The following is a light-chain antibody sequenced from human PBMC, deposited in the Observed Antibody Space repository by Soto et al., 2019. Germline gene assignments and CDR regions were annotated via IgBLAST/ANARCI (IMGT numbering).Light chain of an antibody. CDR1: QSISSN. J-gene: IGKJ4*01. Sequence: TQSPATLSVSQGERATLSCRASQSISSNLAWYQQKPGQAPRLLMFRTSSRATGFPARFSGSGSGTEFNLTISSLQSEDFGVYYCQQYNDWPRATFGGGTKVDIK. CDR3: QQYNDWPRAT. V-gene: IGKV3-15*01. CDR2: RTS.